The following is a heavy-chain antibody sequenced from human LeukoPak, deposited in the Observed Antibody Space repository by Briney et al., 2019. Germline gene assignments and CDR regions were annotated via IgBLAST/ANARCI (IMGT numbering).Heavy chain of an antibody. J-gene: IGHJ4*02. CDR1: GGSISSSNW. CDR2: IYHSGST. CDR3: ARDGRGWPRPSYSSGSSLDY. D-gene: IGHD6-19*01. Sequence: SGTLSLTCAVSGGSISSSNWWSWVRQPPGKGLEWIGEIYHSGSTNYNPSLKSRVTISVDKSKNQFSPKLSSVTAADTAVYYCARDGRGWPRPSYSSGSSLDYWGQGTLVTVSS. V-gene: IGHV4-4*02.